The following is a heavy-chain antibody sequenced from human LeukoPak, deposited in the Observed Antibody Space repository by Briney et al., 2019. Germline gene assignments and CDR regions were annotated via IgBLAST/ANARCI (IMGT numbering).Heavy chain of an antibody. CDR2: IASKTDGGTT. V-gene: IGHV3-15*04. J-gene: IGHJ4*02. CDR1: GFTFSSYW. CDR3: TTGIRGD. Sequence: PGGSLRLSCAASGFTFSSYWMSWVRQAPGKGLEWVGRIASKTDGGTTDYAAPVKGRFTISRDDSKNTLFLQMNSLKTDDTAVYYCTTGIRGDCGQGTLVTVSS.